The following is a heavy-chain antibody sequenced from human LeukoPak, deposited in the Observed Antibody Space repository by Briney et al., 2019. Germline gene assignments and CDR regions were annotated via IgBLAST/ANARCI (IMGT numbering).Heavy chain of an antibody. J-gene: IGHJ4*02. CDR1: GGFIRDSGHY. V-gene: IGHV4-39*01. D-gene: IGHD4-17*01. Sequence: PETLSLTCTVSGGFIRDSGHYWGWIRQPPGKGLEWIGTVFYSGRTYYNSSLQSRVTISVDTSKNQFSLRLSSVTPADTAIYYCARLSNDYGDYEGHYWGQGTLVTVSP. CDR3: ARLSNDYGDYEGHY. CDR2: VFYSGRT.